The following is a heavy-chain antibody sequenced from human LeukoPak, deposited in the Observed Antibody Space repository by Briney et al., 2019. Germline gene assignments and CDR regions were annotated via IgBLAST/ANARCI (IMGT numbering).Heavy chain of an antibody. Sequence: GGSLRLSCTASGFTFGDYAMSWVRQAPGKVLEWVGFIRSKAYGGTTEYAASVKGRFTISRDDSKSIAYLQMNSLKTEDTAVYYCTRDDYDILTGPDYYFDYWGQGTLVTVSS. D-gene: IGHD3-9*01. J-gene: IGHJ4*02. V-gene: IGHV3-49*04. CDR1: GFTFGDYA. CDR2: IRSKAYGGTT. CDR3: TRDDYDILTGPDYYFDY.